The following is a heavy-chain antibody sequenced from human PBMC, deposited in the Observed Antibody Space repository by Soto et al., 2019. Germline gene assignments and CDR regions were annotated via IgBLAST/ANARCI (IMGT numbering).Heavy chain of an antibody. CDR2: ISGSGGST. CDR1: GFTFSSYA. J-gene: IGHJ4*02. CDR3: AKNLGYCSGGSCYYFDY. V-gene: IGHV3-23*01. Sequence: PGGSLRLSCAASGFTFSSYAMSWVRQAPGKGLEWVSAISGSGGSTYYADSVKGRFTISRHNSKNTLYLQMNSLRAEDTAVYYCAKNLGYCSGGSCYYFDYWGQGTLVTVSS. D-gene: IGHD2-15*01.